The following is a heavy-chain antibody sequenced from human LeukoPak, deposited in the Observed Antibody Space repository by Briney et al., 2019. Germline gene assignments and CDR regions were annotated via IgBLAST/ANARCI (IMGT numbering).Heavy chain of an antibody. D-gene: IGHD1-26*01. CDR2: ISSYSGDT. J-gene: IGHJ6*03. CDR1: GDTFSSDG. Sequence: ASVKLSCKPSGDTFSSDGFSWVRQAPGQGLEWMGWISSYSGDTNYAQKFQGRITMTTDPSTSSAYMEMKNLRFDDTAVYYCARVSGTYDVYYFYMDVWGKGTTVIVSS. V-gene: IGHV1-18*01. CDR3: ARVSGTYDVYYFYMDV.